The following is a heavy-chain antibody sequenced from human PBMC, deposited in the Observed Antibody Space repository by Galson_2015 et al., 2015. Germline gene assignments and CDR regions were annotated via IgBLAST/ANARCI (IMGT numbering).Heavy chain of an antibody. Sequence: PALVKPTQTLTLTCTFSGFSLSTSGVGVGWIRQPPGKALEWLALIYWDDDKRYSPSLKSRLTITKDTSKNQVVLTMTNMDPVDTATYYCAHSIPYGGNPSPFDYWGQGTLVTVSS. CDR1: GFSLSTSGVG. D-gene: IGHD4-23*01. J-gene: IGHJ4*02. CDR3: AHSIPYGGNPSPFDY. V-gene: IGHV2-5*02. CDR2: IYWDDDK.